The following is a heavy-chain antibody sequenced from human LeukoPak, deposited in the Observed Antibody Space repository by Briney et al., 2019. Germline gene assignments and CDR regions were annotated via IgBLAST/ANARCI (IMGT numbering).Heavy chain of an antibody. Sequence: PSETLSLTCTVSGGSISDFYWSWIRQSPGKGLEWHAYIHDSGNTNYNPSLKSRVTVSVDTSKNQFSLKLVSVTAADTAVYYCARQGNGYGYFDNWGQGTLVTVS. J-gene: IGHJ4*02. CDR1: GGSISDFY. D-gene: IGHD5-12*01. CDR3: ARQGNGYGYFDN. CDR2: IHDSGNT. V-gene: IGHV4-59*08.